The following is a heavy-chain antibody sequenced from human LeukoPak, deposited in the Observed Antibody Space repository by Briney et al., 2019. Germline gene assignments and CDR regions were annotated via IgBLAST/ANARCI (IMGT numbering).Heavy chain of an antibody. D-gene: IGHD6-13*01. CDR3: ARDPYSSSWYRLPVLGYYYYYMDV. CDR1: GYTFTGYY. V-gene: IGHV1-2*02. J-gene: IGHJ6*03. CDR2: INPNSGGT. Sequence: ASVKVSCKASGYTFTGYYMHWVRQAPGQGLEWMGWINPNSGGTNYAQKFQGRVTMTRDTSISTAYMELSRLRSDDTAVYYCARDPYSSSWYRLPVLGYYYYYMDVWGKGTTVTISS.